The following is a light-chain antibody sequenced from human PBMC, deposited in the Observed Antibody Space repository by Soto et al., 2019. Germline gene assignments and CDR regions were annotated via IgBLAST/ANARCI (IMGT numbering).Light chain of an antibody. CDR2: DAS. Sequence: EIVLTQSPVTLPLSPGERATLSCRASQSVNNYLAWYQQKPCQAPRLLIYDASNRATGIPARFSGGGSGTDFTLTISSLEPEDFAVYYCQQRKNWQVTFGQGTRLEIK. V-gene: IGKV3-11*01. J-gene: IGKJ5*01. CDR1: QSVNNY. CDR3: QQRKNWQVT.